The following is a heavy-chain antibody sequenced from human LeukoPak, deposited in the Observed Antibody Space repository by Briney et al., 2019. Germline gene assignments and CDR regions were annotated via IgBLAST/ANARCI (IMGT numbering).Heavy chain of an antibody. CDR3: AKGYYGSGSYGWFDY. V-gene: IGHV3-23*01. CDR2: ISGSGDRT. J-gene: IGHJ4*02. CDR1: GLTFSSSA. D-gene: IGHD3-10*01. Sequence: GGSLRLSCAASGLTFSSSAMSWVRQAPGKGLEWVSTISGSGDRTYYADSVKGRFTISRDNSKNTLFLHMNSLRAEDTAVYSCAKGYYGSGSYGWFDYWGQGTLVTVSS.